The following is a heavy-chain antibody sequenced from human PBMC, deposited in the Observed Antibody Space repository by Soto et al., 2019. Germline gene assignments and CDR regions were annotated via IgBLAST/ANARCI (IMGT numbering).Heavy chain of an antibody. Sequence: GSLRLSCAASGFTFSSYAMSWVREASGKGLEWVSAISGSGGSTHYADTVKGRFTISRDNSKNTLYLQMNTLRAENTAVYYCAKDQYYDILTGYRPLNPWGKEPLVTVPS. V-gene: IGHV3-23*01. J-gene: IGHJ5*02. D-gene: IGHD3-9*01. CDR2: ISGSGGST. CDR3: AKDQYYDILTGYRPLNP. CDR1: GFTFSSYA.